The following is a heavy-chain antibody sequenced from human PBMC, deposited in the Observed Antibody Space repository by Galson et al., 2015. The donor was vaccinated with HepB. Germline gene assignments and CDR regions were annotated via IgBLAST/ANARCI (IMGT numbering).Heavy chain of an antibody. CDR1: GGSFSGYY. D-gene: IGHD1-26*01. J-gene: IGHJ4*02. CDR3: HVGATYRGTH. V-gene: IGHV4-34*01. Sequence: SEPLSLTCAVYGGSFSGYYWSWIRQPPGKGLEWIGEINHSGSTNYNPSLKSRVTISVDTYKNQFSLKLSSVTAADTAVYYCHVGATYRGTHWGQGTLVTVSS. CDR2: INHSGST.